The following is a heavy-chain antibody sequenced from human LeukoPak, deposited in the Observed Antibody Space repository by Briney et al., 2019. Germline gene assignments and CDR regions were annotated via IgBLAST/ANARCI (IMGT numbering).Heavy chain of an antibody. CDR3: ARYCSDVSCGYFDY. D-gene: IGHD2-15*01. V-gene: IGHV5-51*01. J-gene: IGHJ4*02. Sequence: GESLKITCKASGYSFTTYWIGWVRQMPGKGPEWMGIVHPADSKTTYSPSFQGQVTMSADKSINTAYLQWSSLKASDTAVYYCARYCSDVSCGYFDYWGQGTLVTVSS. CDR2: VHPADSKT. CDR1: GYSFTTYW.